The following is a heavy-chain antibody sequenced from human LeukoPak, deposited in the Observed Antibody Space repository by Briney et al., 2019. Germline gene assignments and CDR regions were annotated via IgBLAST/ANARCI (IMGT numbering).Heavy chain of an antibody. CDR3: AEGGKVVAGRNDRRSFDS. V-gene: IGHV3-23*01. J-gene: IGHJ4*02. Sequence: GGSLRLSCAASGFTFATYPMSWVRQAPGKGLEWVSAISETGEITYYADSVKGHFTISRDNSKNSLYLQMNSLRVEDTAQYYCAEGGKVVAGRNDRRSFDSWGQGTLVTVSS. CDR2: ISETGEIT. CDR1: GFTFATYP. D-gene: IGHD6-19*01.